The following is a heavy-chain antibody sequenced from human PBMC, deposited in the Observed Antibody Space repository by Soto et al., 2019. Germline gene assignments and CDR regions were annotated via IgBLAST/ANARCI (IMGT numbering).Heavy chain of an antibody. Sequence: SVKVSFKTSAGTFIRYAISWVGQAPGQGLEGMGGIVPLFRTTNYAQKFQGRVTITADTSTYTVYMELSVLRSGDTAVYYCARGGYSSTWSNLLDRSGLDVWGQGTTVTVSS. D-gene: IGHD6-13*01. CDR3: ARGGYSSTWSNLLDRSGLDV. J-gene: IGHJ6*02. CDR2: IVPLFRTT. CDR1: AGTFIRYA. V-gene: IGHV1-69*06.